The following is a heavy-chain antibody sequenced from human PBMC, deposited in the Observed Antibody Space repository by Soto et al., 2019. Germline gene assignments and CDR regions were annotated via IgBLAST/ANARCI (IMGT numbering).Heavy chain of an antibody. D-gene: IGHD1-1*01. CDR2: FDPEDGEI. J-gene: IGHJ4*02. Sequence: QVHLVQSGAEVKKPGASVKVSCKVSGHTLTEFSMHWVRQAPGKGLEWMGGFDPEDGEIMHAQKFQGRVTMTEDTSTDSAYMELSSLRSEDTAVYYCAAGGTRWLHSPFDYWGQGTLVTVSS. CDR3: AAGGTRWLHSPFDY. CDR1: GHTLTEFS. V-gene: IGHV1-24*01.